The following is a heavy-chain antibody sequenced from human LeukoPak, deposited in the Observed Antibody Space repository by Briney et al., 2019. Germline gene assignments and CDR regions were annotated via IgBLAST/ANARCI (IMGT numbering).Heavy chain of an antibody. CDR3: ARHSAAIFSNPNWFDP. CDR2: IYYSGST. D-gene: IGHD2-2*01. J-gene: IGHJ5*02. V-gene: IGHV4-39*01. Sequence: SETLSLTCTVSGGSISSSSYYWGWIRQPPGKGLEWIGSIYYSGSTYYNPSLKSRVTISVDTSKNQFSLKLSSVTAADTAVDYCARHSAAIFSNPNWFDPWGQGTLVTVSS. CDR1: GGSISSSSYY.